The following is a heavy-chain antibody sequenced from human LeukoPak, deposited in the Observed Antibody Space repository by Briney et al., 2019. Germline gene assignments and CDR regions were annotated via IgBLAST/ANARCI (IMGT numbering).Heavy chain of an antibody. J-gene: IGHJ5*02. CDR2: ISDSGDNK. Sequence: PGGSLRLSCAASGFTFSTYPMSWVRQAPGKGLDWVSAISDSGDNKQYADSVKGRFTISRYNSKNTLYLQMNNLRVEDTAVYYCAGWYDSNGYAWGQGTLVTVSS. D-gene: IGHD3-22*01. CDR1: GFTFSTYP. CDR3: AGWYDSNGYA. V-gene: IGHV3-23*01.